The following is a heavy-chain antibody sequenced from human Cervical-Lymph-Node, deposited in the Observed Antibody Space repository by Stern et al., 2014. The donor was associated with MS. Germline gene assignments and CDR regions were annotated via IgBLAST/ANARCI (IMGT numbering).Heavy chain of an antibody. V-gene: IGHV7-4-1*02. CDR3: ARYAPMVTTDFDY. J-gene: IGHJ4*02. CDR2: INTNTGIP. D-gene: IGHD4-17*01. Sequence: QVQLVQSGSELKKPGASVKVSCKASGYTFTTYGMNWVRQAPGQGLAWMGWINTNTGIPTYAQDFTGRFVFSLDTSVTTAYLQIRSLKAEDTAVYYCARYAPMVTTDFDYWGQGTLVTVSS. CDR1: GYTFTTYG.